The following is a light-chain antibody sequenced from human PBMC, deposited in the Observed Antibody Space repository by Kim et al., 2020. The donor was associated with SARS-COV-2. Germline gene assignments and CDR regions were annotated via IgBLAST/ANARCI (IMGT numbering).Light chain of an antibody. CDR3: SSYAGSNNLV. J-gene: IGLJ2*01. Sequence: GQSVTISCTGTSSDVGGYYYVSWYQPHPGKAPKLMIYEVSKRPSGVPDRFSGSKSGNTASLTVSGLQAEDEADYYCSSYAGSNNLVFGGGTQLTVL. CDR2: EVS. V-gene: IGLV2-8*01. CDR1: SSDVGGYYY.